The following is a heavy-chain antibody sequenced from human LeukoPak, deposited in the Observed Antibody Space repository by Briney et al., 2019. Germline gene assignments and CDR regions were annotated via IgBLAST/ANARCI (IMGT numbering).Heavy chain of an antibody. V-gene: IGHV4-4*07. J-gene: IGHJ6*03. CDR2: IYTSGST. D-gene: IGHD5-24*01. CDR1: GYSFTSYW. Sequence: ESLKISCKGSGYSFTSYWIGWVRQMPGKGLEWIGHIYTSGSTNYSPSLRSRVTMSVDTSKNQFSLKLSSVTAADTAVYYCARQRNTDYYYYYMDVWGKGTTVTVSS. CDR3: ARQRNTDYYYYYMDV.